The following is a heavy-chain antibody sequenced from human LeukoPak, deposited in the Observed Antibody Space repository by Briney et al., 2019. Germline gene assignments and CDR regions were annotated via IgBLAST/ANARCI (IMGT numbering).Heavy chain of an antibody. V-gene: IGHV1-69*13. J-gene: IGHJ3*02. CDR3: ARAVDRYYYDSSGPQPAFDI. CDR1: GGTFSSYA. CDR2: IIPIFGTA. Sequence: SVKVSCKASGGTFSSYAISWVRQAPGQGLEWMGGIIPIFGTANYAQKFQGRVTITADESTSTAYMELSSLRSEDTAVYYCARAVDRYYYDSSGPQPAFDIWGQGTMVTVSS. D-gene: IGHD3-22*01.